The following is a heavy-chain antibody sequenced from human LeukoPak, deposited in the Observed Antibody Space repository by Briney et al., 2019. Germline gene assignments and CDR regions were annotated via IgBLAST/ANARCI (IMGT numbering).Heavy chain of an antibody. V-gene: IGHV4-34*01. D-gene: IGHD5-18*01. CDR1: GGSFSGYY. CDR3: ASHTAMASSPNWFDP. Sequence: SETLSLTCAVYGGSFSGYYWSWIRQPPGKGLEWIGEINHSGSTNYNPSLKSRVTISVDTSKNQFSLKLSSVTAADTAVYYCASHTAMASSPNWFDPWGQGTLVTVSS. CDR2: INHSGST. J-gene: IGHJ5*02.